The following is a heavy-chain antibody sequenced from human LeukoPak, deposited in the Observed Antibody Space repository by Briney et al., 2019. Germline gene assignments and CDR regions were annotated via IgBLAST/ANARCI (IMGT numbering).Heavy chain of an antibody. CDR3: ARHGKRHILTGKGDFRVDY. Sequence: GGSLRLSCAASGFTFSDYYMSWIRQAPGKGLEWVSYISSSGSTIYYADSVKGRFTTSRDNAKNSLYLQMNSLRAEDTAVYYCARHGKRHILTGKGDFRVDYWGQGTLVTVSS. CDR2: ISSSGSTI. V-gene: IGHV3-11*04. D-gene: IGHD3-9*01. J-gene: IGHJ4*02. CDR1: GFTFSDYY.